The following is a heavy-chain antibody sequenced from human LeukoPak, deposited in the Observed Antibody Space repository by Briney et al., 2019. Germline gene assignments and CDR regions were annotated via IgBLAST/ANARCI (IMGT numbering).Heavy chain of an antibody. CDR2: INPNSGGT. V-gene: IGHV1-2*02. CDR1: GYTFSSYY. CDR3: ARAGGYSSSQAFDY. J-gene: IGHJ4*02. D-gene: IGHD6-6*01. Sequence: ASVKVSCKASGYTFSSYYVHWVRQAPGQGLEWMGWINPNSGGTNYAQKFQGRVTMTRDTSISTAYMELSRLRSDDTAVYYCARAGGYSSSQAFDYWGQGTLVTVSS.